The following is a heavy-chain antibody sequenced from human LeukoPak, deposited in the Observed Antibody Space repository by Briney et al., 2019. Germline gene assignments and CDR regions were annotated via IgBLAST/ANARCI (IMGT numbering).Heavy chain of an antibody. D-gene: IGHD2-2*01. V-gene: IGHV4-39*01. CDR3: AGGGVIVVFPDY. CDR1: GGSISSSSYY. J-gene: IGHJ4*02. Sequence: SETLSLTCTVSGGSISSSSYYWGWIRQPPGKGLEWIGSIYYSGSTYYNPSLKSRVTISVDTSKNQFSLKLSSVIAADTAVYYCAGGGVIVVFPDYWGQGTLVTVSS. CDR2: IYYSGST.